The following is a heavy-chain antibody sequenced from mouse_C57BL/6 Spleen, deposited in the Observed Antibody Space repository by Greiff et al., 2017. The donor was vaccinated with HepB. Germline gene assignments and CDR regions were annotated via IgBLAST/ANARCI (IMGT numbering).Heavy chain of an antibody. CDR3: ARATTTVTSTMVTTAWFAY. J-gene: IGHJ3*01. CDR2: IYPRSGNT. CDR1: GYTFTSYG. D-gene: IGHD2-2*01. Sequence: QVQLQQSGAELARPGASVKLSCKASGYTFTSYGISWVKQRTGQGLEWIGEIYPRSGNTYYNEKFKGKATLTADKSSSTAYMELRRLTSEDSAVYFGARATTTVTSTMVTTAWFAYWGQGTLVTVSA. V-gene: IGHV1-81*01.